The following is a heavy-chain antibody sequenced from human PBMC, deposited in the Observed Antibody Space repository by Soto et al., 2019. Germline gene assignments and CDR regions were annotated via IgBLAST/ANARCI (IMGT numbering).Heavy chain of an antibody. D-gene: IGHD2-15*01. V-gene: IGHV3-74*01. CDR1: GFTFSSVA. J-gene: IGHJ3*02. Sequence: GGSLRLSCAGSGFTFSSVAMTWVRQAPGKGLEWVSHINGDGTTTVYADSVKGRFTISRDNAKNTLYLQMTSLRAEDTAVYYCARDRGYPDSFDIWGQGTMVTVSS. CDR3: ARDRGYPDSFDI. CDR2: INGDGTTT.